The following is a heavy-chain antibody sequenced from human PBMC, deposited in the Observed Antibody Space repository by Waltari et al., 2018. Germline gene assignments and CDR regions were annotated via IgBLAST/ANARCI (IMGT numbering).Heavy chain of an antibody. D-gene: IGHD5-12*01. Sequence: QLQLQESGPGLVKPSETLSLTCTVSGGSISSTNYYWGWIRKPPGKGLEWIGSIHSSGSTDYNPSLKSRVTISVDTSTNHFSLKLSSVTAADTAVYYCARHGEGYNRVDSWGQGTLVTVSS. CDR2: IHSSGST. V-gene: IGHV4-39*01. CDR1: GGSISSTNYY. J-gene: IGHJ4*02. CDR3: ARHGEGYNRVDS.